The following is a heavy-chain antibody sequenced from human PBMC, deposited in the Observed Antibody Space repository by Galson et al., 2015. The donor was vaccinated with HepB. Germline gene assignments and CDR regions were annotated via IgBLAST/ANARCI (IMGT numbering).Heavy chain of an antibody. Sequence: CAISGDSVSSNSAAWNWIRQSPSRGLEWLGRTYYRSKWYNDYAVSVKSRITINPDTSKNQFSLQLNSVTPEDTAVYYCARVSSGWYENYYYGMDVWGQGTTVTVSS. V-gene: IGHV6-1*01. CDR2: TYYRSKWYN. J-gene: IGHJ6*02. CDR3: ARVSSGWYENYYYGMDV. D-gene: IGHD6-19*01. CDR1: GDSVSSNSAA.